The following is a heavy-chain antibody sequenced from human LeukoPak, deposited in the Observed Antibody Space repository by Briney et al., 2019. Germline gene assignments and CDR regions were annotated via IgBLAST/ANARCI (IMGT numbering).Heavy chain of an antibody. D-gene: IGHD6-13*01. CDR3: ARVSRAARAVYFDY. V-gene: IGHV4-39*07. J-gene: IGHJ4*02. CDR2: IYYSGST. CDR1: GGSISSSSYY. Sequence: SETLSLTCTVSGGSISSSSYYWGWIRQPPGKGLEWIGSIYYSGSTYYNPSLKSRVTISVDTSKNQFSLKLSSVTAADTAVYYCARVSRAARAVYFDYWGQGTLVTVSS.